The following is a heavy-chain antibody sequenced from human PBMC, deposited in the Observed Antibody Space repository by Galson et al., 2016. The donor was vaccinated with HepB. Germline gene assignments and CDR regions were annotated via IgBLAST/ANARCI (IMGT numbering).Heavy chain of an antibody. Sequence: SVKVSCKASGYTFTDYYIHWVRQAPGQGLEWMGWINLNSGGTDYAQQFQGRVTMTRDTSISTAYMDLSRLRSDDTAVYYCARHRGSKYAMDVWGQGTTVTVSS. CDR2: INLNSGGT. V-gene: IGHV1-2*02. J-gene: IGHJ6*02. CDR3: ARHRGSKYAMDV. CDR1: GYTFTDYY. D-gene: IGHD1-26*01.